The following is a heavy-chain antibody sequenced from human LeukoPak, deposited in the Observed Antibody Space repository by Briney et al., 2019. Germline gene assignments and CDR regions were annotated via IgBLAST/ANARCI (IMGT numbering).Heavy chain of an antibody. D-gene: IGHD6-19*01. CDR1: GFTFSSYA. V-gene: IGHV3-23*01. Sequence: GGSLRLSCAASGFTFSSYAMSWVRQAPGKGLEWVSAISGSGGSTYYADSVKGRFTISRDNSKNTLYLQMNSLRAEDTAVYYCAKGGQWLVQRPYYFDYWGQGTLVTVSS. J-gene: IGHJ4*02. CDR2: ISGSGGST. CDR3: AKGGQWLVQRPYYFDY.